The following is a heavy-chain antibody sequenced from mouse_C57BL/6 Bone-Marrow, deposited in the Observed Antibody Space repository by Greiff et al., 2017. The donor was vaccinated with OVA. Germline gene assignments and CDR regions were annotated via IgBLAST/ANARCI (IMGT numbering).Heavy chain of an antibody. CDR1: GFSLTSYG. V-gene: IGHV2-6*01. Sequence: VMLVESGPGLVAPSPSLSITCTVSGFSLTSYGVDWVRQSPGQGLEWLGVIWGVGSTNYNSALKSRLSISKDNSKSQVFLKMNSLQTDDTAMYYCATSLGYYAMDYWGQGTSVTVSS. J-gene: IGHJ4*01. CDR3: ATSLGYYAMDY. CDR2: IWGVGST.